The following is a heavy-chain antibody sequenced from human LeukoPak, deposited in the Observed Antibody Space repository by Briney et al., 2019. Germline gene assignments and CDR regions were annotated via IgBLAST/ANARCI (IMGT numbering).Heavy chain of an antibody. CDR2: MYYNGDT. J-gene: IGHJ3*02. D-gene: IGHD3-22*01. CDR1: GGSISSSSYY. Sequence: SETLSLTCTVSGGSISSSSYYWGWIRQPPGKGLEWIGTMYYNGDTYYNPSVKSRVTISVDTSKNQFSLKLSSVTAADTAVYYCARGITMIVVARNRAFDIWGQGTMVTVSS. V-gene: IGHV4-39*07. CDR3: ARGITMIVVARNRAFDI.